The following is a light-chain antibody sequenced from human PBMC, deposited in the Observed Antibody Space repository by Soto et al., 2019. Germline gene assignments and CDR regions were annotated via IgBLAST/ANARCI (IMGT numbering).Light chain of an antibody. V-gene: IGKV1-12*01. Sequence: DIQMTQSPSSVSDSVGDRVTITCRASEGISSRLAWYQQKPGKAPNLLIYAASSLQSGVPSRFSGSGSETDFTLTIGSLQPEDFATYYCQQSNSFPLTFGGGTKVEIK. CDR1: EGISSR. J-gene: IGKJ4*01. CDR3: QQSNSFPLT. CDR2: AAS.